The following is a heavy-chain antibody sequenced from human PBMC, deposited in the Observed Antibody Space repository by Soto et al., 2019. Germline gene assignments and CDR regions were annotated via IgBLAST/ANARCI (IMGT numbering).Heavy chain of an antibody. CDR3: ARDGGMSSSWYGNYYGMDV. CDR2: INPSGGST. CDR1: GGTFSSYT. D-gene: IGHD6-13*01. Sequence: ASVKVSCKASGGTFSSYTLSWVRHAPGQGLEWMGIINPSGGSTSYAQKFQGRVTMTRDTSTSTVYMELSSLRSEDTAVYYCARDGGMSSSWYGNYYGMDVWGQGTTVTVSS. J-gene: IGHJ6*02. V-gene: IGHV1-46*01.